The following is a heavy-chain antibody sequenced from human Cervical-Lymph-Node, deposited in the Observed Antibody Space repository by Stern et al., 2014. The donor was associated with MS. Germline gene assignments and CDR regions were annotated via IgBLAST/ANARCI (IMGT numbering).Heavy chain of an antibody. D-gene: IGHD1-1*01. Sequence: QVQLGESGAEVKKPGSSVKVSCKASGGTFSSYGISWVRQAPGQGLEWMGGIIPIFGTPNYAQKFQGRVTITAGESTSTAYMELSSLRSEDTAVYSCAGLNSAYYYGMDVWGQGTTVTVSS. CDR2: IIPIFGTP. J-gene: IGHJ6*02. CDR1: GGTFSSYG. CDR3: AGLNSAYYYGMDV. V-gene: IGHV1-69*01.